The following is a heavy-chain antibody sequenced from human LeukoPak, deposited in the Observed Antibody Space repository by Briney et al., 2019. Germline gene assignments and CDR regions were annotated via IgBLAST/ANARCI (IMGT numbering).Heavy chain of an antibody. V-gene: IGHV1-69*04. D-gene: IGHD6-13*01. CDR1: GGTFSSYA. J-gene: IGHJ3*02. CDR2: IIPILGIA. CDR3: ARPLAESRDAFDI. Sequence: SVKVSCKASGGTFSSYAISWVRQAPGQGLEWMGRIIPILGIANYAQKFQGRVTITADKSTSTAYMELSSLRSDDTAVYYCARPLAESRDAFDIWGQGTMVTVSS.